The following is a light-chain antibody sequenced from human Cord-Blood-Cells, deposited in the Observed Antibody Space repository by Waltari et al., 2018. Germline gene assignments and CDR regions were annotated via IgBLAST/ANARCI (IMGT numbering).Light chain of an antibody. J-gene: IGKJ2*01. CDR1: QSISSD. V-gene: IGKV1-39*01. CDR2: PAS. Sequence: DIQTTQSPSSLSASVGDRVHITCRASQSISSDLNWYQQKPGKAPKLLIYPASSLQSGVPSRFSGSGSGTDFTLTISSLQPEDFATYYCQQSYSTPYTFGQGTKLEIK. CDR3: QQSYSTPYT.